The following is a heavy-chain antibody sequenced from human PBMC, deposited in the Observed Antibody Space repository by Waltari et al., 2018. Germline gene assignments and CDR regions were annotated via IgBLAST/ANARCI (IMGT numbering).Heavy chain of an antibody. Sequence: QVQLQQWGAGLLKPSETLSLTCAVYGGSFSGYYWSWIRQPPGKGLEWIGEINHSGSTNYNPSLKSRVTISVDTSKNQFSLKLSSVTAADTAVYYCARGRAVTIFGVVIPYLDYWGQGTLVTVSS. V-gene: IGHV4-34*01. CDR2: INHSGST. CDR3: ARGRAVTIFGVVIPYLDY. D-gene: IGHD3-3*01. J-gene: IGHJ4*02. CDR1: GGSFSGYY.